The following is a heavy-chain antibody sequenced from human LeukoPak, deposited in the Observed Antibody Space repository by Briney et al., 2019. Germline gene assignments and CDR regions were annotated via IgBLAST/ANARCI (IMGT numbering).Heavy chain of an antibody. Sequence: SSETLSLTCAVYGGSFSGYYWSWIRPPPGKGMEGIGEINHSGSTNFNPSLKSRITISADTSKNQFSLKLSSMTAADTAVYYCARAPMVRGVNNYYSYIDVWGKGTTVTVSS. D-gene: IGHD3-10*01. V-gene: IGHV4-34*01. CDR1: GGSFSGYY. CDR2: INHSGST. CDR3: ARAPMVRGVNNYYSYIDV. J-gene: IGHJ6*03.